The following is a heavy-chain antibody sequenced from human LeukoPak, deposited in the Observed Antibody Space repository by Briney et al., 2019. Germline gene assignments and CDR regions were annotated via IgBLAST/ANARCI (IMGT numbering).Heavy chain of an antibody. CDR2: IRYDGSNK. V-gene: IGHV3-30*02. CDR1: GFTFSSCA. Sequence: GGSLRLSCAASGFTFSSCAMHWVHQAPGKGLEWVAFIRYDGSNKYYADSVKGRFTISRDNSKDTLYLQMNSLRAEDTAVYYCAKVEYTTSWYGVGSLDYWGQGTLVTVSS. J-gene: IGHJ4*02. CDR3: AKVEYTTSWYGVGSLDY. D-gene: IGHD6-13*01.